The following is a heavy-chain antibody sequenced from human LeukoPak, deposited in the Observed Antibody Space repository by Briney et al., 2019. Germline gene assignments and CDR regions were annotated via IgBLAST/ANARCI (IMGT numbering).Heavy chain of an antibody. J-gene: IGHJ4*02. Sequence: SETLSLTCTVSGGPISSYYWSWIRQPPGKGLEWIGYIYYSGSTNYNPSLKSRVTISVDTSKNQFSLKLSSVTAADTAVYYCARALETATIVDYWGQGTLVTVSS. D-gene: IGHD5-24*01. CDR2: IYYSGST. CDR1: GGPISSYY. V-gene: IGHV4-59*01. CDR3: ARALETATIVDY.